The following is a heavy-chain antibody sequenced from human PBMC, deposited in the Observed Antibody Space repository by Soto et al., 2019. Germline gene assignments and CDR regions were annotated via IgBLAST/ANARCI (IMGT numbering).Heavy chain of an antibody. Sequence: SQTRSLTCIVSGGSLSGGNYYWSWLRQPPGKGLEWIGYVSYSGSTNYNPSLKSRVTISGDTSKNQFSLNLSSVTAADTAVYYCARLTVLFVVITQQCSPKSIVVRGPGTT. CDR2: VSYSGST. CDR1: GGSLSGGNYY. CDR3: ARLTVLFVVITQQCSPKSIVV. D-gene: IGHD3-22*01. V-gene: IGHV4-61*01. J-gene: IGHJ6*02.